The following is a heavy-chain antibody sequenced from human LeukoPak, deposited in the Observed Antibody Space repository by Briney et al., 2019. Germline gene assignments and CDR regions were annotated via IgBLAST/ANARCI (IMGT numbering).Heavy chain of an antibody. CDR3: ARGRRDGSGSYDY. J-gene: IGHJ4*02. D-gene: IGHD3-10*01. CDR1: GFTFSSYS. Sequence: GGSLRLSCAASGFTFSSYSMNWVRQAPGRGLEWVSYISSSSSTIYYADSVKGRFTISRDNAKNSLYLQMNSLRAEDTAVYYCARGRRDGSGSYDYWGQGTLVTVSS. CDR2: ISSSSSTI. V-gene: IGHV3-48*04.